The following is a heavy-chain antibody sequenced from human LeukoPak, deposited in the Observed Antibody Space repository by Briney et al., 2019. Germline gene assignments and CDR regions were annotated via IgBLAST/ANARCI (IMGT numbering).Heavy chain of an antibody. J-gene: IGHJ4*02. CDR1: GGSISSYY. V-gene: IGHV4-4*07. CDR3: AREVPVSLRFLEWENFDS. CDR2: VFTSGKT. Sequence: PSETLSLTCTVSGGSISSYYWSWIRQPAGKGLEWLGRVFTSGKTDYNPSLKSRLTISLETSENQFSLKLTSVTAADTAVYFCAREVPVSLRFLEWENFDSWGQGALVTVSS. D-gene: IGHD3-3*01.